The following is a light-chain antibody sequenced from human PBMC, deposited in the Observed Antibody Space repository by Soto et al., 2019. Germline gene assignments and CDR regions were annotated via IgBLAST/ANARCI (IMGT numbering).Light chain of an antibody. V-gene: IGKV1-5*01. J-gene: IGKJ1*01. CDR1: QSISSW. CDR2: DAS. CDR3: QQYNSYQRT. Sequence: DIQMTQSPSTLSASVGDRVTITCRASQSISSWLAWYQQKPGKAPKLLIYDASSLESGVPSRFSGSGSGTGFTLTISSLQPDDFATYYCQQYNSYQRTFGQGTKVDIK.